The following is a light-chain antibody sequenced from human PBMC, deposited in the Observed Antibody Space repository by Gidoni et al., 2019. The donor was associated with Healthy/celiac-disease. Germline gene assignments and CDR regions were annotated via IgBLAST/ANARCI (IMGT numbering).Light chain of an antibody. J-gene: IGKJ4*01. CDR2: GAS. CDR1: QSISSN. Sequence: IVMTQSPATLSVSPGERATLSCRASQSISSNLAWYQQKFGQAPRLLIYGASSRATGIPARFSGSGSGTEFTLTISSLQSEDFAAYYCQQYNHWPPLTFGGGTKVEIK. V-gene: IGKV3-15*01. CDR3: QQYNHWPPLT.